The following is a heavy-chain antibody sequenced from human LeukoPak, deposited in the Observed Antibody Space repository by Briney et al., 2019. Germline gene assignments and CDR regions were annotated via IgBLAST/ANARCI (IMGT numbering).Heavy chain of an antibody. Sequence: GASVKVSCKASGYTFTGYYMHWVRQAPGQGLEWMGWINPNSGGTNYAQKFQGRVTMTRDTSISTAYMELSRLRSDDTAVYYCARGLRYYDSSHSYYFDYWGQGTWSPSPQ. CDR1: GYTFTGYY. V-gene: IGHV1-2*02. CDR3: ARGLRYYDSSHSYYFDY. CDR2: INPNSGGT. J-gene: IGHJ4*02. D-gene: IGHD3-22*01.